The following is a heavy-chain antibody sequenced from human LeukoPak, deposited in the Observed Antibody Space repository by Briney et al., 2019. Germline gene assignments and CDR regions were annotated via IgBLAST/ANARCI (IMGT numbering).Heavy chain of an antibody. CDR3: ARRRATIDYYYYMDV. V-gene: IGHV3-20*04. J-gene: IGHJ6*03. D-gene: IGHD5-12*01. Sequence: PGGSLRLSCAASGFTFSSYSMSWVRQAPGKGLEWVSVINWNGDSTGYADSVKGRFTISRDNAKNSLYLQMNSLTAEDTALYYCARRRATIDYYYYMDVWGKGTTVTVSS. CDR2: INWNGDST. CDR1: GFTFSSYS.